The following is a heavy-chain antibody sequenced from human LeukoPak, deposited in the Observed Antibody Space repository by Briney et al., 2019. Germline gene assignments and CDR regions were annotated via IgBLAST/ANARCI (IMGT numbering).Heavy chain of an antibody. CDR1: GGTFSSYA. Sequence: GASVKVSCKASGGTFSSYAISWVRQAPGQGLEWMVGIIPIFGTANYAQKFQGRVTITADESTSTAYMELSSLRSEDTAVYYCARVGVTMVRGVILYFDYWGQGTLVTVSS. J-gene: IGHJ4*02. CDR2: IIPIFGTA. CDR3: ARVGVTMVRGVILYFDY. V-gene: IGHV1-69*13. D-gene: IGHD3-10*01.